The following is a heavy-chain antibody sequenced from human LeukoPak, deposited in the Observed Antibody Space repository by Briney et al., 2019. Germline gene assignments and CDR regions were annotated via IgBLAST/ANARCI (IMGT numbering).Heavy chain of an antibody. V-gene: IGHV4-59*01. Sequence: SETLSLTCTVSGDSITGYYWSWVRQSPEKGLEFIGYIYYSGATNYNPSLRSRVSISLDTSNSQFSLRLTSVTAADTAVYYCARDPRIAAASQKLGDYWGQGTLVTVSS. CDR2: IYYSGAT. CDR3: ARDPRIAAASQKLGDY. D-gene: IGHD6-13*01. CDR1: GDSITGYY. J-gene: IGHJ4*02.